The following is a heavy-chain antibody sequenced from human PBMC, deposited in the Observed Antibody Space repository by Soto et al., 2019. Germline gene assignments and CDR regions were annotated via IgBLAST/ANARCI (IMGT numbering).Heavy chain of an antibody. Sequence: QVQLVQSGAEVKKPGASVKVSCKASGYTFTNYDFSWVRQAPGQGLEWMGWISTNNGNTKYSQKFQDRVTMTTDTSSPTAYLELRSLRSDDTAVYYCARDMEYGVIRLWKPGCLEFWGQGTQVTVSP. J-gene: IGHJ4*02. D-gene: IGHD3-3*01. CDR3: ARDMEYGVIRLWKPGCLEF. V-gene: IGHV1-18*01. CDR2: ISTNNGNT. CDR1: GYTFTNYD.